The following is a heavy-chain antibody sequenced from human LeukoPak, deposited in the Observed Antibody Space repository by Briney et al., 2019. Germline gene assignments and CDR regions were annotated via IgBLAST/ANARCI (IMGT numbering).Heavy chain of an antibody. CDR1: GFTFSSYA. CDR2: ISGSGGST. Sequence: GGSLRLSCAASGFTFSSYAMSWVRQAPGKGLEWVSAISGSGGSTYYADSVKGRFTISRDNSKNTLYLQMNSLRAEDTAVYYCARDHGWYVSLDYYYGMDVWGQGTTVTVSS. V-gene: IGHV3-23*01. CDR3: ARDHGWYVSLDYYYGMDV. J-gene: IGHJ6*02. D-gene: IGHD6-19*01.